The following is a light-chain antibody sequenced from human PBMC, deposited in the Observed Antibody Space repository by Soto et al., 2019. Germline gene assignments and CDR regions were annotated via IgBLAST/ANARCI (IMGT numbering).Light chain of an antibody. CDR3: CSYGGTYTV. CDR1: SGDVGGGYNY. V-gene: IGLV2-11*01. Sequence: QSVLTQPRSVSGSPGQSVTIPCTGTSGDVGGGYNYVSWYQQHPGKAPKLIIYDVTKRPSGVPDRFSGSQSGISASLTISGLQAEDESDYYCCSYGGTYTVFGTGTKVTV. CDR2: DVT. J-gene: IGLJ1*01.